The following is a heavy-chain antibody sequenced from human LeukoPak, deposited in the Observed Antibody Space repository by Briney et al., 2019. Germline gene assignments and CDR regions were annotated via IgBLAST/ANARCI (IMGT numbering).Heavy chain of an antibody. V-gene: IGHV3-23*01. D-gene: IGHD3-22*01. J-gene: IGHJ4*02. CDR2: ITLSGNNT. Sequence: GGSLRLSCAASGFTFTSYTMGWVRQAPGKGLEWVSTITLSGNNTYYAASVKGRFTISRDNSDNTLSLQMNSLRAEDTAVYYCAKEGNAYYDSSGYYYWGQGTLVTVSS. CDR1: GFTFTSYT. CDR3: AKEGNAYYDSSGYYY.